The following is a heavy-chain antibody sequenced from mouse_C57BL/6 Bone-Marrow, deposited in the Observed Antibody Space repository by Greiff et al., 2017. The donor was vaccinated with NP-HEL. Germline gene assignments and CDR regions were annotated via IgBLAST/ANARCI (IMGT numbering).Heavy chain of an antibody. Sequence: VQLVESGAELVRPGASVTLSCKASGYTFTDYEMHWVKQTPVHGLEWIGAIDPENGGTAYNQKFKGKAILTADKSSSTAYMELRSLTSEDSAVYYCTRSTLMDYWGQGTSVTVSS. D-gene: IGHD2-1*01. CDR3: TRSTLMDY. V-gene: IGHV1-15*01. CDR2: IDPENGGT. J-gene: IGHJ4*01. CDR1: GYTFTDYE.